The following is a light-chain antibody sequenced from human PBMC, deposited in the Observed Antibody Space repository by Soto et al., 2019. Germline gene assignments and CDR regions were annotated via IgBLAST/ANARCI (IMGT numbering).Light chain of an antibody. CDR3: QQYGGSPRT. CDR1: QSISVY. V-gene: IGKV3-20*01. CDR2: GAS. J-gene: IGKJ1*01. Sequence: EIVMTQSPSTLSVSPGERATLSCRASQSISVYLAWYQQKPGQAPRLLIYGASNRATGIPDRFSGSGSGTDFTLTISRLEPEDFAVYYCQQYGGSPRTFGQGTKVDIK.